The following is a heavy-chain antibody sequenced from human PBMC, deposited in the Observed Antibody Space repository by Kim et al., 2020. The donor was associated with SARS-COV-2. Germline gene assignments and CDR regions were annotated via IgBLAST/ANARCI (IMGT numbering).Heavy chain of an antibody. CDR3: ARDRSTGDAFDI. CDR1: GFTFSSYG. Sequence: GGSLRLSCAASGFTFSSYGIHWVRQAPGKGLEWVALIWYDGSNTYYADSVKGRFTISRDNSNNTLYLQMNSLRADDTAVYYCARDRSTGDAFDIWGQGTMVTVSS. D-gene: IGHD1-1*01. J-gene: IGHJ3*02. CDR2: IWYDGSNT. V-gene: IGHV3-33*08.